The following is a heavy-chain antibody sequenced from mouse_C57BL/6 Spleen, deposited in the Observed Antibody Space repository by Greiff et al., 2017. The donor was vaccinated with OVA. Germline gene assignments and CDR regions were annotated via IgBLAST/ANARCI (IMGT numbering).Heavy chain of an antibody. D-gene: IGHD1-1*01. J-gene: IGHJ4*01. CDR3: ARDSYYYGSSYYAMDY. V-gene: IGHV1-55*01. Sequence: QVQLQQPGAELVKPGASVKMSCKASGYTFTSYWITWVKQRPGQGLEWIGDIYPGSGSTNYNEKFKSKATLTVDTSSSTAYMQLSSLTSEDSAVYYCARDSYYYGSSYYAMDYWGQGTSVTVSS. CDR2: IYPGSGST. CDR1: GYTFTSYW.